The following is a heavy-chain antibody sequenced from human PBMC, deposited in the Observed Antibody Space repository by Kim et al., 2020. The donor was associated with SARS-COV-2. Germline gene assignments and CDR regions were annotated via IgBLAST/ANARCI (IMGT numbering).Heavy chain of an antibody. D-gene: IGHD2-15*01. J-gene: IGHJ4*02. Sequence: GGSLRLSCAVSGFTFEDYGMSWVRQAPGKGLEWDSGIKRNSDSTGYVNSVKGRFTISRDNAKKSLNLQMKSLTAEDKAFYHCVIGSVGRTFDLWGQGIRVTVSS. CDR1: GFTFEDYG. V-gene: IGHV3-20*01. CDR3: VIGSVGRTFDL. CDR2: IKRNSDST.